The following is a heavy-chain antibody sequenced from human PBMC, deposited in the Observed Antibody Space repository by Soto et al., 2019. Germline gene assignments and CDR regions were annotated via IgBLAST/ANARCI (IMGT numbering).Heavy chain of an antibody. CDR1: GDSVSSGSYY. CDR2: IHYGGGT. CDR3: LLWDERRPPAYYIDV. D-gene: IGHD3-16*01. V-gene: IGHV4-31*06. J-gene: IGHJ6*03. Sequence: QVQLQESGPGLLKPSETLSLTCSVSGDSVSSGSYYWTWIRQLPGKGLEWIGYIHYGGGTYYNPSLKSRVSISLDTSKNQFSLEMTSVTAADTAVYYFLLWDERRPPAYYIDVWGKGTTVIVSS.